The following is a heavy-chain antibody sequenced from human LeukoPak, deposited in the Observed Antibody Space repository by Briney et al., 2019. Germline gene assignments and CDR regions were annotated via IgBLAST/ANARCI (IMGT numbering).Heavy chain of an antibody. CDR3: ARGLGITMIVVGPHRDAFDI. Sequence: PETLSLTCTVSGGSISSYYWSWIRQPPGKGLEWIGYIYYSGSTNYNPSLKSRVTISVDTSKNQFSLKLSSVTAADTAVYYCARGLGITMIVVGPHRDAFDIWGQGTMVTVSS. D-gene: IGHD3-22*01. CDR1: GGSISSYY. V-gene: IGHV4-59*01. CDR2: IYYSGST. J-gene: IGHJ3*02.